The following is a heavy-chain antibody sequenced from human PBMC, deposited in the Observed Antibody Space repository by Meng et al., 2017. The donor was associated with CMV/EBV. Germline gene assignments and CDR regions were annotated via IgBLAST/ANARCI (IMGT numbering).Heavy chain of an antibody. Sequence: SETLSLTCTVSGGSISSSSYYWGWIRQPPGKGLEWIGSIYYSGSTYYNPSLTSRVTISVDTSKNQFSLKLSSVTAADTAVYYCARGYYDFWSGYYRAGWFDPWGQGTPVTVSS. CDR2: IYYSGST. V-gene: IGHV4-39*07. CDR3: ARGYYDFWSGYYRAGWFDP. CDR1: GGSISSSSYY. D-gene: IGHD3-3*01. J-gene: IGHJ5*02.